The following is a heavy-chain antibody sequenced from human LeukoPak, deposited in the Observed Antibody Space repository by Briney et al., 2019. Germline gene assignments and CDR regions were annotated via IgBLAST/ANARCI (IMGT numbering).Heavy chain of an antibody. CDR3: ARHRPYYDFWSGPGRWFDP. CDR2: INHSGST. Sequence: PSETLSLTCAVYGGTFSGYYWSWIRQPPGKGLEWIGEINHSGSTNYNPSLKSRGTISVDTSKNQFSLKLSSVTAADTAVYYCARHRPYYDFWSGPGRWFDPWGQGTLVTVSS. CDR1: GGTFSGYY. D-gene: IGHD3-3*01. V-gene: IGHV4-34*01. J-gene: IGHJ5*02.